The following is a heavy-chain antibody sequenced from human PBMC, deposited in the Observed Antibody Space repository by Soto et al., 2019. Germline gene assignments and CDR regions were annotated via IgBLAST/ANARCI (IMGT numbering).Heavy chain of an antibody. Sequence: SETLCLTCTVSGGSVSSSGYHWVWDPQPPGKGLEWIGYIYYSGSTNYNPSLKSRVTISVDTSKNQFSLKLSSVTAADTAVYYCARDDGYCSGGSCRGPNWFDPWGQGTLVTVSS. CDR2: IYYSGST. J-gene: IGHJ5*02. CDR1: GGSVSSSGYH. V-gene: IGHV4-61*08. CDR3: ARDDGYCSGGSCRGPNWFDP. D-gene: IGHD2-15*01.